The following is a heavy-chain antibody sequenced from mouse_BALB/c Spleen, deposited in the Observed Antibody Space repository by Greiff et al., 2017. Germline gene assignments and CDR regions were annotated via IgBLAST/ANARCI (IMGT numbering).Heavy chain of an antibody. CDR3: VPRAMDY. V-gene: IGHV10-1*02. CDR1: GFTFNTYA. J-gene: IGHJ4*01. Sequence: EVKLMESGGGLVQPKGSLKLSCAASGFTFNTYAMNWVRQAPGKGLEWVARIRSKSNNYATYYADSVKDRFTISRDDSQSMLYLQMNNLKTEDTAMYYCVPRAMDYWGQGTSVTVSS. CDR2: IRSKSNNYAT.